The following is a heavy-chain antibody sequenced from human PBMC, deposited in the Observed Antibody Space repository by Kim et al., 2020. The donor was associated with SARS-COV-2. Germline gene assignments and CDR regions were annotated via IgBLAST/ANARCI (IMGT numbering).Heavy chain of an antibody. CDR2: IYYSGST. J-gene: IGHJ5*02. CDR3: AGDFWSGYSNWFDP. CDR1: GGSISSSSYY. Sequence: SETLSLTCTVSGGSISSSSYYWGWIRQPPGKGLEWIGSIYYSGSTYYNPSLKSRVTISVDTSKNQFSLKLSSVTAADTAVYYCAGDFWSGYSNWFDPWGQGTLVTVSS. V-gene: IGHV4-39*01. D-gene: IGHD3-3*01.